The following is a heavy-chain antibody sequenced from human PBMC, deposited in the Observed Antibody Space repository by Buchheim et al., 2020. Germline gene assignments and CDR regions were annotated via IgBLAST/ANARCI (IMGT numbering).Heavy chain of an antibody. J-gene: IGHJ5*02. D-gene: IGHD3-10*01. CDR1: GGSFSDYY. V-gene: IGHV4-34*01. CDR2: INHSGGT. CDR3: ARGYNYGSGTYYELNWFDP. Sequence: QVQLQQWGAGLLKPSETLSLTCAVYGGSFSDYYWSWIRQPPGKGLEWIGEINHSGGTNYNPSLKSRVTISVDTSKNQFSLKLSSVTAADTAVYYCARGYNYGSGTYYELNWFDPWGQGTL.